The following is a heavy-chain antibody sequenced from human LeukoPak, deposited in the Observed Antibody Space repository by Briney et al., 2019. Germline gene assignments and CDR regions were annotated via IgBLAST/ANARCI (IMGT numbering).Heavy chain of an antibody. D-gene: IGHD3-22*01. CDR1: GFTFGDYA. CDR2: IRSKAYGGTT. CDR3: TRGKYYYDSSGYYSRPSLLYYFDY. V-gene: IGHV3-49*03. Sequence: PGWALRLSCTASGFTFGDYAISWLRQAPGKGVEGVGFIRSKAYGGTTEYAPSVKGRFTISRDHSKSIAYLQMNSLKTEDTAVYYCTRGKYYYDSSGYYSRPSLLYYFDYWGQGTLVTVSS. J-gene: IGHJ4*02.